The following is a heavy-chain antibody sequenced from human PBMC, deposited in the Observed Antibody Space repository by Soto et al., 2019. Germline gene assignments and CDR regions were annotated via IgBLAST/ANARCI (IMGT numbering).Heavy chain of an antibody. CDR3: ATGGWGWYFDY. CDR2: IKQDGNEN. CDR1: GFTLSNYW. Sequence: GGSLRLSCSGSGFTLSNYWMSWVRQAPGKGLEWVANIKQDGNENYYVDSVKGRFTISRDNAKNSLYLQMNSLGGEDTAVYYCATGGWGWYFDYWGQGTLVTVSS. J-gene: IGHJ4*02. V-gene: IGHV3-7*03. D-gene: IGHD6-19*01.